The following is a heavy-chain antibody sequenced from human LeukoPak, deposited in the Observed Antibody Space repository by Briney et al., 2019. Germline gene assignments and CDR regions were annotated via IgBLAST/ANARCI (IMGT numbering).Heavy chain of an antibody. CDR1: GFTFSSYD. D-gene: IGHD3-10*01. Sequence: PGGSLRLSCAASGFTFSSYDMHWVRQGTGKGLEWVSAISSAGDTYYPDSVKGRFTISREGAKNSLYLQMNSLRAGDTAVYYCARGTYDYASGTYYPPDYWGQGTLVTVSS. V-gene: IGHV3-13*01. CDR2: ISSAGDT. J-gene: IGHJ4*02. CDR3: ARGTYDYASGTYYPPDY.